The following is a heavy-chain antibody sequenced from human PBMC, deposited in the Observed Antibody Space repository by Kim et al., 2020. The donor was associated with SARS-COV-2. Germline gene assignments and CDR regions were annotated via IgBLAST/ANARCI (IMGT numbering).Heavy chain of an antibody. Sequence: SETLSLTCAVYGGSFSGYYWSWIRQPPGKGLEWIGEINHSGSTNYNPSLKSRVTISVDTSKNQFSLKLSSVTAADTAVYYCARKPRYYDFWSGPGSYPDFDYWGQGTLVTVSS. CDR1: GGSFSGYY. J-gene: IGHJ4*02. V-gene: IGHV4-34*01. D-gene: IGHD3-3*01. CDR3: ARKPRYYDFWSGPGSYPDFDY. CDR2: INHSGST.